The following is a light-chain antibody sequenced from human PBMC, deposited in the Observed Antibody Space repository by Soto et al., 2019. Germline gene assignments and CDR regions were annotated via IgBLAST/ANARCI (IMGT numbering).Light chain of an antibody. Sequence: DIQLTQSPSVLSASVGDTVTITCRASQAPCNSLAWYQQKPGKAPDLLINSSSTLQSGVPSRFSGSGSETEFSLTIRALQPEDFATYYCQQLSRSPLTFGGGTKVDIK. CDR3: QQLSRSPLT. J-gene: IGKJ4*01. CDR1: QAPCNS. V-gene: IGKV1-9*01. CDR2: SSS.